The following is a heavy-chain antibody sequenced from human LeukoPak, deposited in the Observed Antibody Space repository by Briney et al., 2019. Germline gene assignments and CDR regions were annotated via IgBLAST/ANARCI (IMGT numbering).Heavy chain of an antibody. D-gene: IGHD6-19*01. Sequence: GGSLRLSCAASGFAFSSYWMSWVRQAPGKGLEWLANVNQVGSDKYYMDSVKGRFTISRDNAESSLDLQVNSLRAEDTAIYYCARGVFATGWYPDNFDFWGQGTLVTVSS. CDR2: VNQVGSDK. CDR1: GFAFSSYW. CDR3: ARGVFATGWYPDNFDF. J-gene: IGHJ4*02. V-gene: IGHV3-7*01.